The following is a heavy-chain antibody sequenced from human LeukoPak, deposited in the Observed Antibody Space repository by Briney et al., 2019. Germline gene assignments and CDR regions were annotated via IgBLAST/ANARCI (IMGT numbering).Heavy chain of an antibody. V-gene: IGHV3-7*01. CDR2: IKQDGSEK. CDR1: GFTFSSYW. Sequence: PGGSLRLSCAASGFTFSSYWMSWVRQAPGKGLEWVANIKQDGSEKYYVDSVKGRFTISRDNAKNSLYLQMNSLRAEDTAVYYCARDQLEYSSSSNRLGDDYWGQGTLVTVSS. D-gene: IGHD6-6*01. J-gene: IGHJ4*02. CDR3: ARDQLEYSSSSNRLGDDY.